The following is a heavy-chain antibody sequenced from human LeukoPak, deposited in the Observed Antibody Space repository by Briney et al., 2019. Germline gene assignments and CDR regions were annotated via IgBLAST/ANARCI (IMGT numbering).Heavy chain of an antibody. D-gene: IGHD3-3*01. Sequence: SETLSLTCAVYGGSFSGYYWSWIRQPPGKGLEWIGEINHSGSTNYDPSLKSRVTISVDTSKNQFSLKLSSVTAADTAVYYCARRPYYDFWSGYYQDYYYYGMGVWGQGTTVTVSS. CDR1: GGSFSGYY. V-gene: IGHV4-34*01. CDR3: ARRPYYDFWSGYYQDYYYYGMGV. J-gene: IGHJ6*02. CDR2: INHSGST.